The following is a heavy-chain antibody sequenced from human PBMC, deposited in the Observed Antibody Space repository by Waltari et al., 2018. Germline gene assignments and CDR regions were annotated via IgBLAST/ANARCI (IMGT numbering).Heavy chain of an antibody. Sequence: EVQLVQSGAEVKKPGGSLKISCKGSGYSFTSYWIGWVRQMPGKGLEWMGIIYPGDSDTRYSQSFQGQVTISADKSISTAYLQWSSLRAEDTAVYYCAKDALMVYATPNFDYWGQGTLVTVSS. CDR1: GYSFTSYW. CDR3: AKDALMVYATPNFDY. J-gene: IGHJ4*02. V-gene: IGHV5-51*03. CDR2: IYPGDSDT. D-gene: IGHD2-8*01.